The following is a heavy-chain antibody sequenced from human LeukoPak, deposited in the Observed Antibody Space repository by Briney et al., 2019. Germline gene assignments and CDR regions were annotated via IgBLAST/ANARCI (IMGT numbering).Heavy chain of an antibody. Sequence: PGGSLRLSCAASGFTFSDYWIHWVRQAPGKGLVWVSRINTDGSITNYADSVKGRFTISRDNAKNTLFLQMNSLRAEDTAIYYCAKYGPQDSGSSYFDYWGQGALVTVSS. V-gene: IGHV3-74*01. D-gene: IGHD1-26*01. CDR2: INTDGSIT. CDR3: AKYGPQDSGSSYFDY. J-gene: IGHJ4*02. CDR1: GFTFSDYW.